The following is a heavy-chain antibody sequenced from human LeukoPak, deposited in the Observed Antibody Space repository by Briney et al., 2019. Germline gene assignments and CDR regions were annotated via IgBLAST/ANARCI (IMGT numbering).Heavy chain of an antibody. J-gene: IGHJ4*02. V-gene: IGHV4-59*02. Sequence: PSETLSLTCAVSGGSVSSYYWSWIRQPPGKGLEWIGRIYTSGSTNYNPSLKSRVTISVDTSKNQFSLKLTSVSAADTAVYYCARSDYYGLCDYWGRGTLVTVSS. D-gene: IGHD3-10*01. CDR2: IYTSGST. CDR3: ARSDYYGLCDY. CDR1: GGSVSSYY.